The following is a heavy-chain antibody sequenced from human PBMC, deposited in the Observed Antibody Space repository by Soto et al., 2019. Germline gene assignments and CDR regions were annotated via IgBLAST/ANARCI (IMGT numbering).Heavy chain of an antibody. CDR1: GFTVSGSA. CDR3: TSHLWELSFPRAFDI. V-gene: IGHV3-73*01. J-gene: IGHJ3*02. CDR2: IRSKTNSYAT. D-gene: IGHD3-16*02. Sequence: EVQLVESGGGLVQPGGSLKISCAASGFTVSGSAVHWVRQASGKGLEWVGLIRSKTNSYATAYAASVKGRFTISRDDSKNTAYLEMNSLKTEDTDVYYCTSHLWELSFPRAFDIWGQGTMVTVSS.